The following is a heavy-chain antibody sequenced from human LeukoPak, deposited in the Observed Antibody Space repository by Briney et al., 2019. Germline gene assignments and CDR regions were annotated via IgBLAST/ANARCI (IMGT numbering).Heavy chain of an antibody. CDR2: IKQDGSEK. J-gene: IGHJ4*02. CDR3: ASSGQQLVHGLDY. CDR1: GFTFSSYW. Sequence: GGSLRLSCAASGFTFSSYWMSWVRQAPGKGLEWVANIKQDGSEKYYVDSVKGRFTISRDNAKNSLYLQMNSLRAEDTAVCYCASSGQQLVHGLDYWGQGTLVTVSS. V-gene: IGHV3-7*01. D-gene: IGHD6-13*01.